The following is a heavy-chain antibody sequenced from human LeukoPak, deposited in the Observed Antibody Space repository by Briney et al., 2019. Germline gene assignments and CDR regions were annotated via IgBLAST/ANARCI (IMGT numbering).Heavy chain of an antibody. CDR1: GGSISSGSYY. CDR2: IYTSGST. V-gene: IGHV4-61*02. Sequence: TSKTLSLTCTVSGGSISSGSYYWSWIRQPAGKGLEWIGRIYTSGSTNYNPSLKSRVTISVDTSKNQFSLKLSSVTAADTAVYYCASFHTPDSSGYYPKGARFDYWGQGTLVTVSS. D-gene: IGHD3-22*01. J-gene: IGHJ4*02. CDR3: ASFHTPDSSGYYPKGARFDY.